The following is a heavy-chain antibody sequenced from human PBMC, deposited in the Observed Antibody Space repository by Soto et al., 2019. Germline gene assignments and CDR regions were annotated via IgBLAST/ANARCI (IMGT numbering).Heavy chain of an antibody. V-gene: IGHV1-3*01. CDR2: INAGNGNT. J-gene: IGHJ4*02. CDR1: GYTFTSYA. CDR3: ARTLVGATPADY. D-gene: IGHD1-26*01. Sequence: QVQLVQSGAEVKKPGASVKFSCKASGYTFTSYAMHWVRQAPGQRLEWMGWINAGNGNTKYSQKFQGRVTITRDTSASTAYMDLSSPRTGDTAVYYCARTLVGATPADYWGQDTLVTVSS.